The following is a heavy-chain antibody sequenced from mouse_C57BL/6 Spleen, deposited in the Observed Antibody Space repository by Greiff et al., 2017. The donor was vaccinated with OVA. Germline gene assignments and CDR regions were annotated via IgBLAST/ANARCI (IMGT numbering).Heavy chain of an antibody. CDR1: GFTFIDYG. Sequence: EVQVVESGGGLVKPGGSLKLSCAASGFTFIDYGMHWVRQAPEKGLEWVAYISSGSSTIYYADTVKGRFTISRDNAKNTLFLQMTSLRSEDTAMYYCARGSSSLFDYWGQGTTLTVSS. CDR2: ISSGSSTI. CDR3: ARGSSSLFDY. J-gene: IGHJ2*01. D-gene: IGHD1-1*01. V-gene: IGHV5-17*01.